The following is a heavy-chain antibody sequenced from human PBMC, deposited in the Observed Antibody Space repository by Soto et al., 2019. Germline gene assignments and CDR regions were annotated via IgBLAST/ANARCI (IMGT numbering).Heavy chain of an antibody. Sequence: EVQLVESGGGLVQPGGSLRLSCVASGFTVSTTYMSWVRQAPGKGLEWVSVIHRGGSTNYADSVKGRFTISRDNSKNTLYLQMNSLRAEDTAVYYCARDSPYSSSSSDFDYWGQGTLVTVSS. V-gene: IGHV3-66*01. J-gene: IGHJ4*02. CDR3: ARDSPYSSSSSDFDY. CDR2: IHRGGST. D-gene: IGHD6-6*01. CDR1: GFTVSTTY.